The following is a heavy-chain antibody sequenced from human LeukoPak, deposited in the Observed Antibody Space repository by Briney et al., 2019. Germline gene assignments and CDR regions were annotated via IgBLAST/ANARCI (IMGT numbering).Heavy chain of an antibody. J-gene: IGHJ4*02. CDR1: GFTFSDYY. D-gene: IGHD1-26*01. Sequence: GGSLRLSCAASGFTFSDYYMSWIRQAPGKGLEWVSYISSSGNTIYYADSVKGRFTIPRDNAKNSLYLQMNSLRAEDTAVYYCARDPEVGATNFDYWGQGTLVTVSS. CDR2: ISSSGNTI. CDR3: ARDPEVGATNFDY. V-gene: IGHV3-11*01.